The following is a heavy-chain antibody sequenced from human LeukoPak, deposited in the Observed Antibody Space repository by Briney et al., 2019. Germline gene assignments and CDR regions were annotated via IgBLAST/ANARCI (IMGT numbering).Heavy chain of an antibody. D-gene: IGHD3-22*01. Sequence: GGSLRLSCAASEFSVGSNYMTWVRQAPGKGLEWVSLIYSGGSTYYADSVKGRFTISRDNSKNTLYLQMNSLRAEDTAVYYCARDKGVSNYCDSSVGDAFDIWGQGTMVTVSS. CDR2: IYSGGST. CDR3: ARDKGVSNYCDSSVGDAFDI. J-gene: IGHJ3*02. V-gene: IGHV3-66*01. CDR1: EFSVGSNY.